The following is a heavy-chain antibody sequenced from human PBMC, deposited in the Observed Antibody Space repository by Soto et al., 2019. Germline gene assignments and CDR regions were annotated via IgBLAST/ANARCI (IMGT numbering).Heavy chain of an antibody. V-gene: IGHV3-30*18. J-gene: IGHJ4*02. CDR1: GFTFSSYG. D-gene: IGHD5-18*01. Sequence: PGGSLRLAXAASGFTFSSYGMHWVRQAPGKGLEWVAVISYDGSNKYYADSVKGRFTISRDNSKNTLYLQMNSLRAEDTAVYYCAKADTAMAVDYWGQGTLVTVSS. CDR3: AKADTAMAVDY. CDR2: ISYDGSNK.